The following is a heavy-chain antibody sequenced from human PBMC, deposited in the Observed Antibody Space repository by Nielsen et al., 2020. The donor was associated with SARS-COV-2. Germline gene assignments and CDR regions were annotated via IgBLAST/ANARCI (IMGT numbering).Heavy chain of an antibody. J-gene: IGHJ5*02. CDR2: ISYDGSNK. CDR3: ARSRFGDT. CDR1: GFTFSTYG. V-gene: IGHV3-30*03. Sequence: GESLKISCAASGFTFSTYGMHWVRQAPGKGLEWVAVISYDGSNKYYADSVKGRFTISRDNSKNTLYLQMDSLRAEDTAVYYCARSRFGDTWGRGTLVTVSS. D-gene: IGHD3-10*01.